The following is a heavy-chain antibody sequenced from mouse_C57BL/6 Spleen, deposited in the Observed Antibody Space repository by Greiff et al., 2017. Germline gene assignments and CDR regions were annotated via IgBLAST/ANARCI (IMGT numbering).Heavy chain of an antibody. CDR1: GYTFTSYW. J-gene: IGHJ2*01. CDR3: ARSYSNPYYVGY. Sequence: VQLQQPGAELVKPGASVKMSCKASGYTFTSYWITWVKQRPGQGLEWIGDIYPGSGSTNYNEKFKSKATLTVDTSSSTAYMQLSSLTSEDSAVYYCARSYSNPYYVGYWGQGTTLTVSS. V-gene: IGHV1-55*01. D-gene: IGHD2-5*01. CDR2: IYPGSGST.